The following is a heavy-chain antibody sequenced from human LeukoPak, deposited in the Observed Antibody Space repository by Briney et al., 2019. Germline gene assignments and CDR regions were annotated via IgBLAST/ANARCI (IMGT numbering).Heavy chain of an antibody. D-gene: IGHD2-2*01. Sequence: GGSLRLSCAASGFTFSSYWMHWVRQAPGKGLVWVSRINSDGSSTSYADSVKGRFTISRDNAKSTLYLQMNSLRAEDTAVYYCARGYCSSTSCFDDAFDIWGQGTMVTVSS. CDR1: GFTFSSYW. J-gene: IGHJ3*02. CDR3: ARGYCSSTSCFDDAFDI. CDR2: INSDGSST. V-gene: IGHV3-74*01.